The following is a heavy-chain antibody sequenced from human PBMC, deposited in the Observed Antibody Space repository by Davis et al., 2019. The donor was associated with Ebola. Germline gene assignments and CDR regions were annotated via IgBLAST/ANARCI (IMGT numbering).Heavy chain of an antibody. D-gene: IGHD6-19*01. J-gene: IGHJ4*02. CDR2: ISAYNGNT. CDR3: ERGGDGVAVAGTSLSLGY. CDR1: GYTFTSYG. Sequence: ASVKVSCKASGYTFTSYGISWVRQAPGQGLEWMGWISAYNGNTNYAQKLQGRVTMTTDTSTRTAYMELRSLRSDDTAVYYCERGGDGVAVAGTSLSLGYWGQGTLVTVSS. V-gene: IGHV1-18*01.